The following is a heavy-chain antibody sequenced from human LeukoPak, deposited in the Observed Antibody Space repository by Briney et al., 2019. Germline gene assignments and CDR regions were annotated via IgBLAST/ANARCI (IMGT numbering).Heavy chain of an antibody. CDR2: INHSGST. CDR1: GGSLSGYY. J-gene: IGHJ3*02. Sequence: SETLSLTCAVYGGSLSGYYWSWIRQPPGKGLEWIGEINHSGSTNYNPSLKSRVTISVDTSKNQFSLKLSSATAADTAVYYCARGRPARALLWFGELFLIWGQGTMVTVSS. CDR3: ARGRPARALLWFGELFLI. D-gene: IGHD3-10*01. V-gene: IGHV4-34*01.